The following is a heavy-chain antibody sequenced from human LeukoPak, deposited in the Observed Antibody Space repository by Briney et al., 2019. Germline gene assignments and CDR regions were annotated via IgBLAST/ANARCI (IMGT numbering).Heavy chain of an antibody. Sequence: GGSLRLSCAASGFIVSSNYMSWVRQAPGKGLEWVSVIYSGGSTYYADSVKGRFTISRDNSKNTLYLQMNSLRAEDTAVYYCARVAVTTTKVPFDYWGQGTLVTVSS. D-gene: IGHD5-12*01. CDR1: GFIVSSNY. J-gene: IGHJ4*02. V-gene: IGHV3-53*01. CDR2: IYSGGST. CDR3: ARVAVTTTKVPFDY.